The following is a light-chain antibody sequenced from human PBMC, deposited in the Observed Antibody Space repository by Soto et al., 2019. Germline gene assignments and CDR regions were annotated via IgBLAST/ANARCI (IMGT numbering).Light chain of an antibody. Sequence: QSVLTQPPSVSAAPGQRVTISCSGSNSNIGNNYVSWYQQLPGSAPKLLIYDNDKRPSGIPDRFSGSKSGTSATLGVTGLQTGDEADYYCATWDSSLSGVLFGGGTKLTVL. V-gene: IGLV1-51*01. J-gene: IGLJ2*01. CDR3: ATWDSSLSGVL. CDR1: NSNIGNNY. CDR2: DND.